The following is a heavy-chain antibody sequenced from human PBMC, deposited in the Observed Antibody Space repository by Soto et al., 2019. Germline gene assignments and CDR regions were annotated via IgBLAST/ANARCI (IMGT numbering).Heavy chain of an antibody. CDR2: IYYSGNT. CDR3: ARGSGWSDY. J-gene: IGHJ4*02. D-gene: IGHD6-19*01. V-gene: IGHV4-31*03. CDR1: GGSISGGGYY. Sequence: SETLSLTCTVSGGSISGGGYYWSWIRQHPGKGLEWIGYIYYSGNTYYNPSLKSRVTISEDTSKNQFSLKLSSVTAEDTAVYYCARGSGWSDYWGQGTLVTVSS.